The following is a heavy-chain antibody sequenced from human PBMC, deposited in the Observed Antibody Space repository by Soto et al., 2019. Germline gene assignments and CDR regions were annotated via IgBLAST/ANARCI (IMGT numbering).Heavy chain of an antibody. Sequence: GASVKVSGKASGGTFSSYAISWVRQAPGQGLEWMGGIIPIFGTANYAQKFQGRVTITADESTSTAYMELSSLRPEDTAVYYCARENIQLWLRDQLWLRRTGYYYYGMDVWGQGTTVTVSS. J-gene: IGHJ6*02. D-gene: IGHD5-18*01. CDR1: GGTFSSYA. V-gene: IGHV1-69*13. CDR2: IIPIFGTA. CDR3: ARENIQLWLRDQLWLRRTGYYYYGMDV.